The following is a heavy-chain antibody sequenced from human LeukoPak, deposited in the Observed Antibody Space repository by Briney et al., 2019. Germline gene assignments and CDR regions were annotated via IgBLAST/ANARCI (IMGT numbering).Heavy chain of an antibody. CDR1: GGTFSSYA. J-gene: IGHJ1*01. CDR3: ARESMSCSLNFHAEYFQH. D-gene: IGHD6-6*01. CDR2: IIPIFGTA. Sequence: RASVKVSRMASGGTFSSYAISWVRQAPGQGLEWMGGIIPIFGTANYAQKVQGRVTITADKSTSTAYMELSSLRSEDTAVYYCARESMSCSLNFHAEYFQHWGQGTLVTVSS. V-gene: IGHV1-69*06.